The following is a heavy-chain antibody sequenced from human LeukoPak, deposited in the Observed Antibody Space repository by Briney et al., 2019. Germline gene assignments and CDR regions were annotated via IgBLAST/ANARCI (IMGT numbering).Heavy chain of an antibody. CDR1: GVSISSSNW. V-gene: IGHV4-4*02. D-gene: IGHD3-10*01. CDR3: ARGYYYGSGSYANWFDP. J-gene: IGHJ5*02. CDR2: IYHSGST. Sequence: SETLSLTCAVSGVSISSSNWWSWVRQPPGKGLEWIGEIYHSGSTNYNPSLKSRVTISVDKSKNQFSLKLSSVTAADTAVYYCARGYYYGSGSYANWFDPWGQGTLVTVSS.